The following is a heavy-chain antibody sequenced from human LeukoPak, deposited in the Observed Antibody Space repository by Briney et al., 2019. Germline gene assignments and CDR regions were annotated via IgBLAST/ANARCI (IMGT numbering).Heavy chain of an antibody. CDR3: ARGVSSTSLFDY. CDR1: GYTFTGYY. CDR2: INPNSGGT. V-gene: IGHV1-2*06. D-gene: IGHD2-2*01. J-gene: IGHJ4*02. Sequence: ASVKVSCKASGYTFTGYYMHWVRQAPGQGLEWMGRINPNSGGTNYAQKFQGRVTITADKSTSTAYMELSSLRSEDTAVYYCARGVSSTSLFDYWGQGTLVTVSS.